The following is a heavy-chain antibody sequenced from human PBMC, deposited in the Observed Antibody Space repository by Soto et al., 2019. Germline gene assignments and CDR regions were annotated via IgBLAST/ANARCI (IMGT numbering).Heavy chain of an antibody. V-gene: IGHV4-34*01. CDR2: INHSGTT. CDR3: GRGLITATSYSGGWYYFDY. J-gene: IGHJ4*02. CDR1: GGSFSGYI. D-gene: IGHD6-19*01. Sequence: QVQLQQWGAGLLKPSETLSLTCAVHGGSFSGYIWTWIRQPPGKGLQWIGQINHSGTTYYNPSLKSRAIISVHTSNDQFPLELSSVTAADTAVYYGGRGLITATSYSGGWYYFDYWGQGTLVTVSS.